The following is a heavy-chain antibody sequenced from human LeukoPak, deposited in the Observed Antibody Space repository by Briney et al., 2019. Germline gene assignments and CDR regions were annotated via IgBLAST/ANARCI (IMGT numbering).Heavy chain of an antibody. CDR3: ARDSVVVVPAAAHYYYYYYMDV. CDR2: ISSSSSYI. CDR1: GFTFSSYS. Sequence: PGGSLRLSCAASGFTFSSYSMNWVRQAPGKGLEWVSSISSSSSYIYYADSVKGRFTISRDNAKNSLYLQMNSLRAEDTAVYYCARDSVVVVPAAAHYYYYYYMDVWGKGTTVTVSS. D-gene: IGHD2-2*01. J-gene: IGHJ6*03. V-gene: IGHV3-21*01.